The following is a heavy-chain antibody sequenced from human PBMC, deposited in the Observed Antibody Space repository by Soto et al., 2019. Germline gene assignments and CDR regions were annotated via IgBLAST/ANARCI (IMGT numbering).Heavy chain of an antibody. CDR3: ARGEQLDPDYYYYGMDV. V-gene: IGHV1-18*04. CDR2: ISAYNGNT. CDR1: GYTFTSYG. D-gene: IGHD6-6*01. Sequence: RASVKVSCKASGYTFTSYGISWVRQAPGQGLEWMGWISAYNGNTNYAQKLQGRVTMTTDTSTSTAYMELRSLRSDDTAVYYCARGEQLDPDYYYYGMDVWGQGTTVT. J-gene: IGHJ6*02.